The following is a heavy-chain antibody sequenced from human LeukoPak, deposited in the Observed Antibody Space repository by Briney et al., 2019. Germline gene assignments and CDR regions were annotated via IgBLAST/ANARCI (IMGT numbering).Heavy chain of an antibody. CDR1: GFTFSSYW. Sequence: GGSLRLSCAASGFTFSSYWMHWVRQAPGEGLVWVSRIYSDGSSTYYADSVKGRFTISRDNTKNTLYLQMDSLRAEDTAMYFCARGTGGYYSLGYWGQGTLVTVSS. CDR2: IYSDGSST. D-gene: IGHD1-26*01. V-gene: IGHV3-74*01. CDR3: ARGTGGYYSLGY. J-gene: IGHJ1*01.